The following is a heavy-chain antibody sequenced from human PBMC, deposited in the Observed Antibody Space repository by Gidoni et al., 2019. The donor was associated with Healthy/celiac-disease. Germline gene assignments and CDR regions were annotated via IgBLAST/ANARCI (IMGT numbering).Heavy chain of an antibody. CDR2: ISSSRSYI. CDR3: ATSGYGSGPQVDY. Sequence: EVQLVESGGGLVKPGGSLRLSCAASGFTFSSYSMNWVRQAPGKGLEWVSSISSSRSYIYDADSVKGRFTISRDNAKNSLYLQMNSLRAEDTAVYYCATSGYGSGPQVDYWGQGTLVTVSS. V-gene: IGHV3-21*01. CDR1: GFTFSSYS. D-gene: IGHD3-10*01. J-gene: IGHJ4*02.